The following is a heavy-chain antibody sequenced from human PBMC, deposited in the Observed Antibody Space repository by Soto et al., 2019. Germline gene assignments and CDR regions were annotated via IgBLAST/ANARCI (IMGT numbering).Heavy chain of an antibody. Sequence: QLQLQESGPGLVKPSETLALSCAVSGGSITSSNYYRDWIRQSPGKGLEWIGSISYSGGTFYNPSLKSRVSISVDTSNTHFSLKLTSVTSADTAVYFCAGRRLDFWSGIYYYYMDVWGKGTAVTVSS. D-gene: IGHD3-3*01. CDR1: GGSITSSNYY. CDR2: ISYSGGT. V-gene: IGHV4-39*02. J-gene: IGHJ6*03. CDR3: AGRRLDFWSGIYYYYMDV.